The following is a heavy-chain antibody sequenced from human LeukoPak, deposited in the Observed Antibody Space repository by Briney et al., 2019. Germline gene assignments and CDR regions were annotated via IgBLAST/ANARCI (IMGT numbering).Heavy chain of an antibody. CDR1: GFTFSRYA. CDR2: IWYDGSNK. Sequence: GGSLRLSCAASGFTFSRYAMHWVRQAPGKGLEWVAVIWYDGSNKYYTDSVKGRFTISRDNAKNSLYLQMNSLRAEDTAVYYCAREVVTTYYYYYYGMDVWGQGTTVTVSS. V-gene: IGHV3-33*01. J-gene: IGHJ6*02. D-gene: IGHD4-23*01. CDR3: AREVVTTYYYYYYGMDV.